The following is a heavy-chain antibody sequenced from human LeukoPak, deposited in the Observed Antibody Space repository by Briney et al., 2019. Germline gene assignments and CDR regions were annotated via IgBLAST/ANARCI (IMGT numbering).Heavy chain of an antibody. CDR2: ISYSASTI. D-gene: IGHD6-19*01. J-gene: IGHJ4*02. V-gene: IGHV3-48*03. CDR1: GFTFSSYD. CDR3: ARDSGRRDLDY. Sequence: PGGSLRLSCAASGFTFSSYDMNWVRQAPGKGLEWVSYISYSASTIHYADSVKGRFTISRGNAKNSLYLQMNSLRAADTAIYYCARDSGRRDLDYWGQGTLVTVSS.